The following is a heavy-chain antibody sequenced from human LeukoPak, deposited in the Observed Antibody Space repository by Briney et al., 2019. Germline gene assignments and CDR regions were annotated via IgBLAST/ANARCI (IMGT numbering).Heavy chain of an antibody. J-gene: IGHJ4*02. Sequence: RGSLRLSCAASGFIFSSYWMHWVGQAPGKGLVWVSRIHSDGSGTTYADSVKGRFTISRDNAKNSLYLQMNSLRAEDTAVYYCARDSPEYGVIDYWGQGPLLPDSS. V-gene: IGHV3-74*01. CDR3: ARDSPEYGVIDY. CDR1: GFIFSSYW. CDR2: IHSDGSGT. D-gene: IGHD4-17*01.